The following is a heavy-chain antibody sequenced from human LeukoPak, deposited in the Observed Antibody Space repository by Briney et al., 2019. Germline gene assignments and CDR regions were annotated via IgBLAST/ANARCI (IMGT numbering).Heavy chain of an antibody. CDR3: ARDRSSSWYLSNAFDI. D-gene: IGHD6-13*01. CDR1: GFTFSSYG. Sequence: PGGSLRLSCAASGFTFSSYGMTWVRQAPGKGLEWVSYISTSSSTISYADSVKGRFTISRDNAKNSLYLQMNSLRAEGTAVYYCARDRSSSWYLSNAFDIWGQGTMVTVSS. CDR2: ISTSSSTI. J-gene: IGHJ3*02. V-gene: IGHV3-48*01.